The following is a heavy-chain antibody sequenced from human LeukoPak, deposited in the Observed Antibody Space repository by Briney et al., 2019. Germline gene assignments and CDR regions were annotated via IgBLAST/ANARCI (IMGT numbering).Heavy chain of an antibody. Sequence: ASVKVSCKASGGTFSSYAISWVRQAPGQGLEWMGGIIPIFGTAHYAQKFQGRVTITTDESTSTAYMELSSLRSEDTAVYYCARYDYGGNNAFDIWGQGTMVTVYS. J-gene: IGHJ3*02. V-gene: IGHV1-69*05. CDR3: ARYDYGGNNAFDI. D-gene: IGHD4-23*01. CDR1: GGTFSSYA. CDR2: IIPIFGTA.